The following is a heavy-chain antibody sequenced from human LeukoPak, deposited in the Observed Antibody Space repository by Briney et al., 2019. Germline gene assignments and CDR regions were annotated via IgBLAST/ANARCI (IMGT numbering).Heavy chain of an antibody. J-gene: IGHJ5*02. CDR2: IYYKGST. CDR1: GGSISGSSYY. CDR3: ALIRGYCRT. V-gene: IGHV4-39*01. D-gene: IGHD2-15*01. Sequence: SETLSLTCTVSGGSISGSSYYWGWIRQPPGKGLEWIGSIYYKGSTYYNPTLKSRVTVSVDTSKNQFSLKLSPVTAADTAVYYCALIRGYCRTWGQGTLVTVSS.